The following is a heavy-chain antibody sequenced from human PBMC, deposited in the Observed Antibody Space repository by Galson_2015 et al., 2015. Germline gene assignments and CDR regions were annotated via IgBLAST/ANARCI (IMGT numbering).Heavy chain of an antibody. CDR1: GFTFSSYG. V-gene: IGHV3-30*18. Sequence: SLRLSCAASGFTFSSYGMHWVRQVPGKGLEWVAVISYDGSNKYYADSVKGRFTISRDNSKNTLYLQMNSLRAEDTAVYYCAKDYLYGAADYYYYYGMDVWGQGTTVTVSS. CDR2: ISYDGSNK. J-gene: IGHJ6*02. D-gene: IGHD4-17*01. CDR3: AKDYLYGAADYYYYYGMDV.